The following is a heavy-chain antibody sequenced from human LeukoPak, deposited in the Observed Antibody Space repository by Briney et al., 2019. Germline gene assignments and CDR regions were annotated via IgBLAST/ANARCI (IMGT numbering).Heavy chain of an antibody. CDR1: GYTFTSYY. J-gene: IGHJ4*02. CDR3: ARADSGSYYCY. Sequence: ASVNVSCKASGYTFTSYYMHWVRQAPGQGLEWMGIINPSGGCTSYAQKFQGRVTMTRDTSTSTVYMELSSLRSEDTAVYYCARADSGSYYCYWGQGTLVTVSS. V-gene: IGHV1-46*01. D-gene: IGHD1-26*01. CDR2: INPSGGCT.